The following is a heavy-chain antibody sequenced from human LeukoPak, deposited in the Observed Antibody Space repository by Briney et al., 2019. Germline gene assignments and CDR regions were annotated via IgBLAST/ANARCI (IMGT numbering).Heavy chain of an antibody. CDR1: GFTFSSYW. J-gene: IGHJ4*02. CDR2: IKSDGSNT. D-gene: IGHD1-1*01. CDR3: ARDAGTWGYGYNFDC. V-gene: IGHV3-74*01. Sequence: GGSLRLSCAASGFTFSSYWMHWVRQAPGKGLVWVSRIKSDGSNTNYAGSVKGRFTVSRDNSKNTLYLQMTSLRADDTAVYYCARDAGTWGYGYNFDCWGQGTLVTVSS.